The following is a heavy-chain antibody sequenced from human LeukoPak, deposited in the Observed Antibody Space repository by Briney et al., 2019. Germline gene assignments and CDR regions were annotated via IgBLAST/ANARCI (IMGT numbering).Heavy chain of an antibody. CDR1: GGTFSGYY. J-gene: IGHJ6*02. Sequence: PSETLFLTCAVYGGTFSGYYWSSIRQPPGKGLERIGEINHRGGTNYNPSLKSRVPISVVTSKNHFSLKMSSVTAADKAVYYCARGGRGVVVPAAYYYYYGMDVWGQGTTVTVSS. D-gene: IGHD2-2*01. CDR3: ARGGRGVVVPAAYYYYYGMDV. CDR2: INHRGGT. V-gene: IGHV4-34*01.